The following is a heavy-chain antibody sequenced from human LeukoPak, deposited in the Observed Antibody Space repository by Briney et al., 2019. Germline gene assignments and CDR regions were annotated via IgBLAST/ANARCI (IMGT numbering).Heavy chain of an antibody. Sequence: SETLSLTCTVTGGSISSYYWSWIRQPPGKGLEWIGYIYYSGSTNYNPSLKSRVTISVDTSKNQFSLKLSSVTAADTAVYYCARGVEYRNSPFDYWGQGTLVTVSS. CDR1: GGSISSYY. J-gene: IGHJ4*02. D-gene: IGHD2/OR15-2a*01. CDR3: ARGVEYRNSPFDY. V-gene: IGHV4-59*01. CDR2: IYYSGST.